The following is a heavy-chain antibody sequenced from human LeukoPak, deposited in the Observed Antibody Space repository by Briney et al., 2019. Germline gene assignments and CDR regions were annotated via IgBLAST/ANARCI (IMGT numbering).Heavy chain of an antibody. CDR2: INPNSGGT. V-gene: IGHV1-2*04. J-gene: IGHJ4*02. CDR3: ARGGSRLQVGVFDY. Sequence: GASVKVSCKASGYTFTGYYMHWVRQAPGQGLERMGWINPNSGGTNYAQKFQGWVTMTRDTSISTAYKELSRLRSDDTAVYYCARGGSRLQVGVFDYWGQGTLVTVSS. CDR1: GYTFTGYY. D-gene: IGHD4-11*01.